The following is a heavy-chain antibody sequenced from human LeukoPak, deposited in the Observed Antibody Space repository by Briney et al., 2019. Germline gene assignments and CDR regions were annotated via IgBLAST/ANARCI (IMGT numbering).Heavy chain of an antibody. Sequence: GGSLRLSCAASGFTFSDHYMSWIRQAPGKGLEWVSYISSSGSTIYYADSVKGRFTISRDNAKNSLYLQMNSLRAEDTAVYYCARRVRYSSGWYLFDYWGQGTLVTVSS. CDR1: GFTFSDHY. J-gene: IGHJ4*02. V-gene: IGHV3-11*01. CDR3: ARRVRYSSGWYLFDY. CDR2: ISSSGSTI. D-gene: IGHD6-19*01.